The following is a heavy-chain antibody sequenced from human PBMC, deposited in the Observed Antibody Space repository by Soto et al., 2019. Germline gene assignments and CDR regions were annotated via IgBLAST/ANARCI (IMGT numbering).Heavy chain of an antibody. Sequence: QVQLQESGPGLVKPSQTLSLTCSVSGGSISSGSYYWTWIRQLPGKALEWVGYIYYSETTHYHPSLNRRVTITIDASTNQFSLKLPSVTAAATAVYYCARGRGSSWYGDGSARFDYWGQGSLVSVSS. J-gene: IGHJ4*02. V-gene: IGHV4-31*03. CDR1: GGSISSGSYY. D-gene: IGHD6-13*01. CDR3: ARGRGSSWYGDGSARFDY. CDR2: IYYSETT.